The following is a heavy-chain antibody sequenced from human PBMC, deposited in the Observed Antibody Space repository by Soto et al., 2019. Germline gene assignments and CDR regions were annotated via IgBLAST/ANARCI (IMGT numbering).Heavy chain of an antibody. CDR1: GYTFSSYH. Sequence: ASVKVSCKSSGYTFSSYHMHWVRRAPGQGLEWMGIINPSGSNTIYAQKFQGRVTMTRDTSTSTDYMELSSLRSDDTAVYFCARDNSVAAAGSWWFDPWGQGTLVTSPQ. J-gene: IGHJ5*02. V-gene: IGHV1-46*01. CDR3: ARDNSVAAAGSWWFDP. D-gene: IGHD6-13*01. CDR2: INPSGSNT.